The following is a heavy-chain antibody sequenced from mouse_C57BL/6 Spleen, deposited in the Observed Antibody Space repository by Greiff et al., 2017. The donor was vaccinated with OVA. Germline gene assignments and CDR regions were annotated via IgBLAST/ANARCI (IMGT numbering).Heavy chain of an antibody. Sequence: VQLQQPGAELVMPGASVKLSCKASGYTFTSYWMHWVKQRPGQGLEWIGEIDPSDSYTNYNQKFKGKSTLTVDKSSSTAYMQLSSLTSEDSAVYYCARKGAGCDYWGQGTTLTVSS. CDR1: GYTFTSYW. D-gene: IGHD3-3*01. CDR3: ARKGAGCDY. CDR2: IDPSDSYT. J-gene: IGHJ2*01. V-gene: IGHV1-69*01.